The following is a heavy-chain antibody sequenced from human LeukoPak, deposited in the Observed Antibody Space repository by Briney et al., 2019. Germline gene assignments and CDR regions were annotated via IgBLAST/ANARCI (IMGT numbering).Heavy chain of an antibody. J-gene: IGHJ5*02. CDR2: ISASGST. CDR1: GGSISSYY. V-gene: IGHV4-4*07. CDR3: ATGISWFDP. Sequence: PSETLSLTCTVSGGSISSYYWSWIRQPAGKGLEWIGRISASGSTNYAPSLRSRVTMSVDTSTKQFSLKLTSVTAADTAVYYCATGISWFDPWGRGTLVTVSS.